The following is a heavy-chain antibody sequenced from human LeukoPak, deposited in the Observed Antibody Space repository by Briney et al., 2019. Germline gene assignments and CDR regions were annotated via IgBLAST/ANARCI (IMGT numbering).Heavy chain of an antibody. V-gene: IGHV1-18*01. CDR3: ARGGRIAARRWDYFDY. CDR2: ISAYYGTT. D-gene: IGHD6-6*01. Sequence: SGNSFISFAISWVRQAPGQGLEWMGWISAYYGTTNYAQKFQGRVTMTRDTSISTAYMELSRLRSDDTAVYYCARGGRIAARRWDYFDYWGQGTLVTVSS. J-gene: IGHJ4*02. CDR1: GNSFISFA.